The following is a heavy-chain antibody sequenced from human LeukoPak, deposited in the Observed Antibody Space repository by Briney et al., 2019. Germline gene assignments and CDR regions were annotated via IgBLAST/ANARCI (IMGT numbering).Heavy chain of an antibody. CDR2: INPNSGGT. CDR3: AREQYGYCSSTSCYPPLGY. J-gene: IGHJ4*02. D-gene: IGHD2-2*03. Sequence: ASVKVSCKASGYTFTGYYMHWVRQAPGQGLEWMGWINPNSGGTNYAQKFQGRVTMTRDTSISTAYMELSRLRSEDTAVYYCAREQYGYCSSTSCYPPLGYWGQGTLVTVSS. CDR1: GYTFTGYY. V-gene: IGHV1-2*02.